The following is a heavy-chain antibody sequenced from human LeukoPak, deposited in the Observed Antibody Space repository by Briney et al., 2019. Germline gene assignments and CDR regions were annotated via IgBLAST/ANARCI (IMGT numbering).Heavy chain of an antibody. CDR3: ARTMLWFGEFSIDY. Sequence: SETLSLTCTVSGGSISSSSYYWGWIRQPPGKGLEWIGSIYYSGSTYYNPSPKSRVTISVDTSKNQFSLKLSSVTAADTAVYYCARTMLWFGEFSIDYWGQGTLVTVSS. D-gene: IGHD3-10*01. CDR1: GGSISSSSYY. CDR2: IYYSGST. V-gene: IGHV4-39*07. J-gene: IGHJ4*02.